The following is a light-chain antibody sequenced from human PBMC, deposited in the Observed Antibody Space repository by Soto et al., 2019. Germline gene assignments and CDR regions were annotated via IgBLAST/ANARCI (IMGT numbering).Light chain of an antibody. V-gene: IGKV3-20*01. Sequence: EIVMTQSPATLSVSPGERATLSCRASQSVNINLAWYQQKPGQAPRLLIHGTSNRATGIPDRFSGSGSGTDFTLTFSSPEPEDFAVYYCEYYGSSITFGEGTKVDIK. CDR3: EYYGSSIT. CDR1: QSVNIN. J-gene: IGKJ4*01. CDR2: GTS.